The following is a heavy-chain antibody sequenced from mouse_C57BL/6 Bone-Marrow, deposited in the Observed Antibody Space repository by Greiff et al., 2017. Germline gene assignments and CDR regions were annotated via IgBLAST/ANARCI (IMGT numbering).Heavy chain of an antibody. Sequence: EVQVVESGGDLVKPGGSLKLSCAASGFTFSSYGMSWVRQTPDKRLEWVATISSGGSYTYYPDSVEGRFTISRDNAKNTLYLQMSSLKSEDTAMYYCARLQTGTAWFAYWGQGTLVTVSA. D-gene: IGHD4-1*01. J-gene: IGHJ3*01. CDR3: ARLQTGTAWFAY. CDR1: GFTFSSYG. CDR2: ISSGGSYT. V-gene: IGHV5-6*01.